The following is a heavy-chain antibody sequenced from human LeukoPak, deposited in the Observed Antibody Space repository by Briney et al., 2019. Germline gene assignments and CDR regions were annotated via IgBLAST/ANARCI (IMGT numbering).Heavy chain of an antibody. Sequence: ASVKISCKASGYTFTSYGISWVRQAPGQGLEWMGWISAYNGNTNYAQKLQGRVTMTTDTSTRTAYMELRSLRSDDTAVYYCARVNSGSYYAHFDYWGQGTLVTVSS. CDR2: ISAYNGNT. CDR1: GYTFTSYG. V-gene: IGHV1-18*01. D-gene: IGHD1-26*01. CDR3: ARVNSGSYYAHFDY. J-gene: IGHJ4*02.